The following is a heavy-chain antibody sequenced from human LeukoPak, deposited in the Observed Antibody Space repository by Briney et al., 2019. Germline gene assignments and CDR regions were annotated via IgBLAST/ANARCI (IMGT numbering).Heavy chain of an antibody. CDR1: GGSISSSSYY. CDR2: IYSSGST. CDR3: ARSGSGYLRYYFDY. D-gene: IGHD5-12*01. V-gene: IGHV4-39*07. J-gene: IGHJ4*02. Sequence: PSETLSLTCTVSGGSISSSSYYWGWLRQPPGKGLEWIGSIYSSGSTYYNPSLKSRVTISVDTSKNQLSLKLNSVTAADTAVYYCARSGSGYLRYYFDYWGQGTLVTVSS.